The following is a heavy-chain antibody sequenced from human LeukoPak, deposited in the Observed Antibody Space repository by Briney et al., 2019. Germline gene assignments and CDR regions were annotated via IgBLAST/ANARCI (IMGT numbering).Heavy chain of an antibody. J-gene: IGHJ4*02. V-gene: IGHV1-8*03. D-gene: IGHD2-2*01. CDR1: GYTFTTYD. Sequence: GASVKVSCKASGYTFTTYDINWVRQATGQGLEWMGWMNPNSGNTGYAQKFQGRVTITGNTSISTAYLELSSLRSEDTAVYYCARGYCTSTSCHFDYWGQGTLVTVSS. CDR3: ARGYCTSTSCHFDY. CDR2: MNPNSGNT.